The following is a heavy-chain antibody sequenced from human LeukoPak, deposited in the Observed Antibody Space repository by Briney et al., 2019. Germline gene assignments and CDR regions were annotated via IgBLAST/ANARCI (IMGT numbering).Heavy chain of an antibody. Sequence: SETLSLTCTVSGGSISSYYWSWIRQPPGKGLEWIGYIYYSGSTNYNPSLKSRVTISVDTSKNQFSLKLSSVTAADTAVYYCARGGYYDSLYGMDVWGQGTTVTVSS. V-gene: IGHV4-59*01. CDR3: ARGGYYDSLYGMDV. CDR1: GGSISSYY. D-gene: IGHD3-3*01. J-gene: IGHJ6*02. CDR2: IYYSGST.